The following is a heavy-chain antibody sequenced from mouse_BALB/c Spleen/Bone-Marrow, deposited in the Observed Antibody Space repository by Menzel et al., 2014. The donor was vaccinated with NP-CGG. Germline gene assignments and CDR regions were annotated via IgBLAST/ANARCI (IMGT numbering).Heavy chain of an antibody. J-gene: IGHJ3*01. CDR3: ARDGDYSYAWFAY. V-gene: IGHV5-4*02. CDR2: ISDGGSYT. D-gene: IGHD2-12*01. Sequence: EVKVVESGGGLVKPGGSLKLSCAASGFTFSDYYMYWVRQTPEKRLEWVAIISDGGSYTFYPDSVKGRFTISRDNAKNSLYLQMGSLKSEDTAMYYCARDGDYSYAWFAYWGQGTLVTVSA. CDR1: GFTFSDYY.